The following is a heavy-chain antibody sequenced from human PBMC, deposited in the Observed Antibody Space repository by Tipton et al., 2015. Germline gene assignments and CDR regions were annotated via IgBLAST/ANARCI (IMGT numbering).Heavy chain of an antibody. D-gene: IGHD1-26*01. CDR2: IYPGDSET. J-gene: IGHJ4*02. V-gene: IGHV5-51*01. CDR3: VRRARRVGSHSYPYYFDY. Sequence: QSGAEVKKPGESLKISCKGSGYIFTSFWIGWVRQMHGKGLEWMGTIYPGDSETRYNPSFTGQVTISADKSITTAYIQWRSLQASDPAMYYCVRRARRVGSHSYPYYFDYWGQGTLVPVSS. CDR1: GYIFTSFW.